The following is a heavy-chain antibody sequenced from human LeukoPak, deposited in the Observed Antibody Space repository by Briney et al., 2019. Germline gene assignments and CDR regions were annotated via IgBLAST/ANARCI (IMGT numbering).Heavy chain of an antibody. CDR3: ATGRLVGTIPAEYFHR. J-gene: IGHJ1*01. CDR2: LDPEDGET. V-gene: IGHV1-24*01. Sequence: ASVMVSCRVSGYTLTELSIHWVRQAPGKGLEWMGGLDPEDGETVYAQKFQGRVTMIEDTSTDTAYMELSSLRSEDTAVYYCATGRLVGTIPAEYFHRWGQGTLVTVSS. CDR1: GYTLTELS. D-gene: IGHD1-26*01.